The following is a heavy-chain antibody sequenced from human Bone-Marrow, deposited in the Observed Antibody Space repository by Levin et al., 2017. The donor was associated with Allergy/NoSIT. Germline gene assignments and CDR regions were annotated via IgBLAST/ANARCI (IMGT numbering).Heavy chain of an antibody. V-gene: IGHV3-21*01. J-gene: IGHJ6*02. CDR2: ISSSSSYI. CDR3: ARDFSREIKGIAAAGTRYYYGMDV. Sequence: GESLKISCAASGFTFSSYSMNWVRQAPGKGLEWVSSISSSSSYIYYADSVKGRFTISRDNAKNSLYLQMNSLRAEDTAVYYCARDFSREIKGIAAAGTRYYYGMDVWGQGTTVTVSS. D-gene: IGHD6-13*01. CDR1: GFTFSSYS.